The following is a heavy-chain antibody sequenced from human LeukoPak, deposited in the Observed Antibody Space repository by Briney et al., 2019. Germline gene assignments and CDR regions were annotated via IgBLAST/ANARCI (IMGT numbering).Heavy chain of an antibody. Sequence: SETLSLTCAVYGGSFSGYYWSWIRQPPGRGLEWIGEINHSGSTNYNPSLKSRVTISVDTSKNQFSLKLSSVTAADTAVYYCAREGIAAPAYYYGMDVWGQGTTVTVSS. CDR2: INHSGST. V-gene: IGHV4-34*01. CDR3: AREGIAAPAYYYGMDV. D-gene: IGHD6-13*01. J-gene: IGHJ6*02. CDR1: GGSFSGYY.